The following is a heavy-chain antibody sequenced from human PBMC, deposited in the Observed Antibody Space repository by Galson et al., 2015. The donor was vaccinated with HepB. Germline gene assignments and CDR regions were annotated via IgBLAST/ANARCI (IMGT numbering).Heavy chain of an antibody. J-gene: IGHJ4*02. CDR1: GFTFSSYA. CDR2: ISYDGSNK. D-gene: IGHD5-12*01. V-gene: IGHV3-30-3*01. CDR3: ARDQGGYDLGAVY. Sequence: SLRLSCAASGFTFSSYAMHWVRQAPGKGLEWVAVISYDGSNKYYADSVKGRFTISRDNSKNTLYLQMNSLRAEDTAVYYCARDQGGYDLGAVYWGQGTLVTVSS.